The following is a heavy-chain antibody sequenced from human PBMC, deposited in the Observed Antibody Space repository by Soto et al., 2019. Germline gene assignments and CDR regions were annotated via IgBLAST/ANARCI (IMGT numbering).Heavy chain of an antibody. D-gene: IGHD4-17*01. Sequence: PGGSLRLSCAASGFTFSTYAMSWVRQAPGKGLEWVSAISGSGSDTYHADSVKGRFTTSRDNSISTLYLQMNSLRTEDTAVYYCAHPRGYGVFDAYDFWGQGAMVTVSS. CDR3: AHPRGYGVFDAYDF. CDR2: ISGSGSDT. CDR1: GFTFSTYA. J-gene: IGHJ3*01. V-gene: IGHV3-23*01.